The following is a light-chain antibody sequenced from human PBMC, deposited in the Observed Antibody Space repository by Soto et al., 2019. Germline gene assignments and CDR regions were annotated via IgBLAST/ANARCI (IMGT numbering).Light chain of an antibody. Sequence: ELVLTQSPGTLSLSPGERATLSCRASQSVSSSSLAWYQQKPGQAPRLLIYGASIRATGIPDRFSGSGSGTDFTLTISRLEPEDFAVYYCQQYGSSPPITFGQGTRLEI. J-gene: IGKJ5*01. CDR2: GAS. CDR3: QQYGSSPPIT. V-gene: IGKV3-20*01. CDR1: QSVSSSS.